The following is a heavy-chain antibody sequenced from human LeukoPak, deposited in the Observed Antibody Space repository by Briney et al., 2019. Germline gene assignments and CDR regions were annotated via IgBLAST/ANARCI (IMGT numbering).Heavy chain of an antibody. CDR3: ARAVGTDGYNLWVY. J-gene: IGHJ4*02. CDR2: VYFNGNT. Sequence: SETLSLTCTVSRDSISSTIHYWSWIRQPPGKGLEWIGSVYFNGNTYYNPSLKSRVTISVDTSKNQFSLKLTSVTAADTAVYYCARAVGTDGYNLWVYWGQGTLVTVSS. CDR1: RDSISSTIHY. V-gene: IGHV4-39*07. D-gene: IGHD5-24*01.